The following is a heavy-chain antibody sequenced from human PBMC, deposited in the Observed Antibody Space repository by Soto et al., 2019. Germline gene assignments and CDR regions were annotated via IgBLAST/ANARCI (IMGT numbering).Heavy chain of an antibody. CDR2: ISGSDVST. CDR1: GFTFSSYA. CDR3: AKSGGMVALDP. D-gene: IGHD2-15*01. Sequence: EVQLLESGGGSVQPGGSLRLSCAASGFTFSSYAMSWVRQAPGKGLEWVSAISGSDVSTHYADSVKGRFTISRDNSKNTLYLQMNSLRAEDTAVYYCAKSGGMVALDPWGQGTLVTVST. V-gene: IGHV3-23*01. J-gene: IGHJ5*02.